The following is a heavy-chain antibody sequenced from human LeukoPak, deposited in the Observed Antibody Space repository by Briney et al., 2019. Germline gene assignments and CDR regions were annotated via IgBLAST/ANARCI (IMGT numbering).Heavy chain of an antibody. CDR3: ARLGGYYDPFDY. V-gene: IGHV4-4*09. CDR1: GGSISSYY. D-gene: IGHD3-22*01. J-gene: IGHJ4*02. Sequence: SETLSLTCTVSGGSISSYYWSWVRQPPGKGLEWIGYIYTSGITNYNPSLKSRVTMSEDTSKNQFSLKLSSVTAADTAVYCCARLGGYYDPFDYWGQGTLVTVSS. CDR2: IYTSGIT.